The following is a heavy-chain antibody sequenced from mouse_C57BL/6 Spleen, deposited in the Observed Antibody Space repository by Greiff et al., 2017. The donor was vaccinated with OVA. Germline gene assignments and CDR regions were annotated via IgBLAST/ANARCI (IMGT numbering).Heavy chain of an antibody. Sequence: VQLQQSGAELVRPGASVKLSCTASGFNIKDDYMHWVKQRPEQGLEWIGWIDPENGDTEYASKFQGKATITADTSSNTAYLQLSSLTSEDTAVYYCTTHSMGAYWGQGTLVTVSA. CDR2: IDPENGDT. J-gene: IGHJ3*01. V-gene: IGHV14-4*01. CDR1: GFNIKDDY. CDR3: TTHSMGAY.